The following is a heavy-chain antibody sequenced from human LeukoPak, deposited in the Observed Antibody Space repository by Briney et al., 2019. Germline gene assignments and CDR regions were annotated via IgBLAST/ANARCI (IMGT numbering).Heavy chain of an antibody. CDR2: INHSGST. D-gene: IGHD2-2*01. V-gene: IGHV4-34*01. CDR1: GGSFSGYY. J-gene: IGHJ6*03. CDR3: ARDHYCSSTSCYHYYVDV. Sequence: SETLSLTCAVYGGSFSGYYWSWIRQPPGKGLEWIGEINHSGSTNYNPSLKSRVTISVDTSKNQFSLKLSSVTAADTAVYYCARDHYCSSTSCYHYYVDVWGKGTTVTVSS.